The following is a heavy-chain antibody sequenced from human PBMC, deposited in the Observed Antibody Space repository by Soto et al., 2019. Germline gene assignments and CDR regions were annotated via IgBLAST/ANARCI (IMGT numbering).Heavy chain of an antibody. CDR2: VYHTGDT. J-gene: IGHJ5*02. D-gene: IGHD2-21*02. Sequence: LSLTCGVSGGAVASSHWWSWVRQSPGRGLEWIGNVYHTGDTNFNPSLQSRVTFSVDKSNNQFSLRLTSVTAADTAVYFCAREIVTAGGNNYFDPWGPGTLVTVSS. CDR1: GGAVASSHW. V-gene: IGHV4-4*01. CDR3: AREIVTAGGNNYFDP.